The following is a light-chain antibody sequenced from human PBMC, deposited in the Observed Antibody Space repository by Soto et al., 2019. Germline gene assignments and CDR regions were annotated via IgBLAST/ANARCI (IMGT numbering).Light chain of an antibody. CDR2: GAS. CDR3: QQYNNWPPAT. J-gene: IGKJ1*01. CDR1: QSVSSN. Sequence: EIVMTQSPAPLSVSPGERATLSCRASQSVSSNLAWYQQKPGQAPRLLIYGASTRATGIPARFSGSGSGTEFTLTISSLQSEDFAVYYCQQYNNWPPATFGQGTKVDIK. V-gene: IGKV3-15*01.